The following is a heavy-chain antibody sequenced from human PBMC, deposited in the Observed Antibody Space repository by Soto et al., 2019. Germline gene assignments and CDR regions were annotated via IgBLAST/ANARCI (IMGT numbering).Heavy chain of an antibody. CDR2: IRSKAYGGTT. V-gene: IGHV3-49*03. J-gene: IGHJ4*02. CDR3: TRDRVVGATRQDY. CDR1: GFTFGDYA. D-gene: IGHD1-26*01. Sequence: GGSLRLSCTASGFTFGDYAMSWFRQAPGKGLEWVGFIRSKAYGGTTEYAASVKGRFTISRDDSKSIAYLQMNSLKTEDTAVYYCTRDRVVGATRQDYWGQGTLVTVSS.